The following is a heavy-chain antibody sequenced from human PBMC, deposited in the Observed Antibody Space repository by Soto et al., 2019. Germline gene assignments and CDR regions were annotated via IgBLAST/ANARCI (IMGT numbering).Heavy chain of an antibody. CDR2: IYYSGNT. J-gene: IGHJ4*02. V-gene: IGHV4-59*01. D-gene: IGHD3-9*01. CDR1: GGSISRYC. CDR3: ARGHYNFLTGYYIDY. Sequence: PSETLSLTCSVSGGSISRYCWTWIRQPPGKGLEWIGYIYYSGNTNYNPSLKSRVTISVDTSKNQFSLKLSSVTAADTAVYYCARGHYNFLTGYYIDYWGQGSLVTVSS.